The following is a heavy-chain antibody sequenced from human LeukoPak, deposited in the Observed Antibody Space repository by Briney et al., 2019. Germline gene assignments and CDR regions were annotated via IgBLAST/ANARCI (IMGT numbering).Heavy chain of an antibody. Sequence: PGGSLRLSCAASGFTFSNYAMSWVRQAPGKGLEWVSAISGSGGDTFYTDSVKGRFTISRDNSKNTLYLQMKGLRAEDTAVYYCVKDSVVVVGLVNYFDYWGQGTLVTVSS. D-gene: IGHD3-22*01. CDR1: GFTFSNYA. J-gene: IGHJ4*02. CDR3: VKDSVVVVGLVNYFDY. CDR2: ISGSGGDT. V-gene: IGHV3-23*01.